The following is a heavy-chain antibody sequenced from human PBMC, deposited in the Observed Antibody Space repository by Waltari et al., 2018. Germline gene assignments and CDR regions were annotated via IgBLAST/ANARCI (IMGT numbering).Heavy chain of an antibody. V-gene: IGHV3-15*01. CDR3: TTEGGRTWPMY. Sequence: EVQLVESGGGLVKPGDSLRLSCVASGFTFANAWINWVRQAPGKGLEWVGRLKSKAEGVTTDYAAPVKGRFAISRDDSKDTAYLQMNSLKTEDTAMYFCTTEGGRTWPMYWGQGTLVTVSS. D-gene: IGHD2-2*01. CDR2: LKSKAEGVTT. CDR1: GFTFANAW. J-gene: IGHJ4*02.